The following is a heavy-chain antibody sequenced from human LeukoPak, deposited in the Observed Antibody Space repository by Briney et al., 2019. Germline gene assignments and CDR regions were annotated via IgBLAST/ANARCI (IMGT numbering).Heavy chain of an antibody. J-gene: IGHJ6*02. Sequence: SATLSLTCTVSGRSITNNYWSWIRQPAGRGLEWIGNFHTSGTTNYNPSLERRVTMSIDTSKNEFSLKVYSVTAADTAVYYCARDEGYWLGSSYYCNGMGVWGQGTTVTVSS. V-gene: IGHV4-4*07. CDR1: GRSITNNY. CDR3: ARDEGYWLGSSYYCNGMGV. D-gene: IGHD2-8*02. CDR2: FHTSGTT.